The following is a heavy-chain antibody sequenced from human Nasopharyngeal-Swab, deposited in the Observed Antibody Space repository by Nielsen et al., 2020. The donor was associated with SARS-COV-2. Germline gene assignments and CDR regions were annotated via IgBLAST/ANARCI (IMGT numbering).Heavy chain of an antibody. D-gene: IGHD3-10*01. CDR2: MSPNSGNT. V-gene: IGHV1-8*01. J-gene: IGHJ1*01. Sequence: ASVKVSYKASGYTFIDFDINWVRQATGQGLEWMGSMSPNSGNTGYAEKFEGRVTMTRNIATNTAYMELTSLGFEDTAVYYCARGLGAPSSVWHWGPGSQVTVSS. CDR3: ARGLGAPSSVWH. CDR1: GYTFIDFD.